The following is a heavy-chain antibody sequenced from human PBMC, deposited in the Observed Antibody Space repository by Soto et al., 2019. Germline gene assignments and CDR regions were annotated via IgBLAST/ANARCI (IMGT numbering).Heavy chain of an antibody. J-gene: IGHJ2*01. Sequence: QVQLQESGPGLVKPSETLSLTCSVSAGSISSFYWSWIRQPPGKALAWIAYIYYSGRTNYNPSLKSRVTISVDSSKNHFSLDLSSVTAADTAVYYCARSVQSSGWDSWYFDLWGRGTLVTVSS. V-gene: IGHV4-59*01. D-gene: IGHD6-19*01. CDR2: IYYSGRT. CDR3: ARSVQSSGWDSWYFDL. CDR1: AGSISSFY.